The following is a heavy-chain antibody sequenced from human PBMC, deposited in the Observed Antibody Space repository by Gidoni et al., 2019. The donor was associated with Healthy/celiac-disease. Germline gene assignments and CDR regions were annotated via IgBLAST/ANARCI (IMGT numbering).Heavy chain of an antibody. CDR1: GGSISSGGYY. V-gene: IGHV4-31*03. Sequence: QVQLQESGPGLVKPSQTLSLTCTVSGGSISSGGYYWSWIRQHPGKGLEWIGYIYYSGSTYYNPSLKSRVTISVDTSKNQFSLKLSSVTAADTAVYYCATSLHTVTDVSDAFDIWGQGTMVTVSS. CDR2: IYYSGST. J-gene: IGHJ3*02. CDR3: ATSLHTVTDVSDAFDI. D-gene: IGHD4-17*01.